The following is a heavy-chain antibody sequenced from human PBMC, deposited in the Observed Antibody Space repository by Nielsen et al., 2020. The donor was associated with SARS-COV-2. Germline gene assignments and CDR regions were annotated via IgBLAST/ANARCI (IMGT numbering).Heavy chain of an antibody. CDR2: IDPGDSHT. D-gene: IGHD3-16*01. CDR3: ARHGAHYGVDV. J-gene: IGHJ6*02. Sequence: GESLKISCQGSGYKFSNYWITWVRQMPGKGLEWMGRIDPGDSHTNYNPSFQGHVSISVDKSVTTAYLQWSSLRASDTAMYYCARHGAHYGVDVWGQGTTVAVSS. V-gene: IGHV5-10-1*01. CDR1: GYKFSNYW.